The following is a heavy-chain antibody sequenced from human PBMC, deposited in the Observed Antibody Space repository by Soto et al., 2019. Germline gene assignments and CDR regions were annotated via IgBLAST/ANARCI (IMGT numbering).Heavy chain of an antibody. V-gene: IGHV3-30-3*01. J-gene: IGHJ4*02. D-gene: IGHD4-4*01. CDR3: ARSNEKYFDF. Sequence: GGSLRLSCAASGFTFSSYAMHWVRQAPGKGLEWVAVISYDGSNKYYADSVKGRFTIPRDNSKNTLYLQMNSLRAEDTAVYYCARSNEKYFDFRGPGTLVTV. CDR2: ISYDGSNK. CDR1: GFTFSSYA.